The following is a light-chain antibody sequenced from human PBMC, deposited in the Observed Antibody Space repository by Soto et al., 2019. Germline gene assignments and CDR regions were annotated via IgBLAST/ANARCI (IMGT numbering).Light chain of an antibody. CDR3: QQSYSTPRT. V-gene: IGKV1-39*01. J-gene: IGKJ1*01. CDR1: QTIAIY. CDR2: ASS. Sequence: DIQMTQSPSSLSASVGDRVTITCRASQTIAIYLNWYQQKPGKAPKLLIYASSSLQSGVPSRFSGSGSGTDFTLTISSLQPEDFATYYCQQSYSTPRTFGQGTKMDI.